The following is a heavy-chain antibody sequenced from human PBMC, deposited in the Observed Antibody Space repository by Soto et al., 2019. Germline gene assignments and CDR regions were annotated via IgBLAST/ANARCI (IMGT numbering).Heavy chain of an antibody. D-gene: IGHD5-12*01. CDR3: ARCVEMATSFDY. Sequence: SVKVPSRASGGTFSSYAISWVRRPLGQGLEWMGAIIPILGTANSDKKLQGRGTIPAEEPTSTAYMDLRNMRSEDTAVYYCARCVEMATSFDYWGQGTLVTAAS. CDR2: IIPILGTA. V-gene: IGHV1-69*01. CDR1: GGTFSSYA. J-gene: IGHJ4*02.